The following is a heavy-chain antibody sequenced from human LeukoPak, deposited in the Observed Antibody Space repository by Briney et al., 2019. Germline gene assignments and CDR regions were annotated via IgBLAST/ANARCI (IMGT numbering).Heavy chain of an antibody. CDR3: AKDGDYYDSSGYYSPVYYYYYMDV. V-gene: IGHV3-30*02. D-gene: IGHD3-22*01. Sequence: GGSLRLSCSASGFIFSVSAIHWVRQAPGKGLEWVAFIRYDGSNKYYADSVKGRFTISRDNSKNTLYLQMNSLRAEDTAVYYCAKDGDYYDSSGYYSPVYYYYYMDVWGKGPRSPSP. J-gene: IGHJ6*03. CDR2: IRYDGSNK. CDR1: GFIFSVSA.